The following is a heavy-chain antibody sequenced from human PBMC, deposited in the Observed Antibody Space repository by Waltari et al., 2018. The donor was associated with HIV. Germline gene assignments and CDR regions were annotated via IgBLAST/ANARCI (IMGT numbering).Heavy chain of an antibody. D-gene: IGHD1-26*01. CDR1: GFTFSSYS. Sequence: EVQLVESGGGLVQPGGSLRLSCAASGFTFSSYSMNWVRQAPGNGVEWVSYISSSSSTIYYADSVKGRFTISRDNANNSLYLQMNSLRAEDTAVYYCASAVIRRWEQWGQGTLVTVSS. J-gene: IGHJ4*02. V-gene: IGHV3-48*04. CDR2: ISSSSSTI. CDR3: ASAVIRRWEQ.